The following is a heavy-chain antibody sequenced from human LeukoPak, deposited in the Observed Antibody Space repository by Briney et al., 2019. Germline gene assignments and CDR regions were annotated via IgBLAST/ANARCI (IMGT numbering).Heavy chain of an antibody. CDR1: GYSFTSYY. CDR3: ARVGSWSYYKVNFDY. Sequence: GASVKVSCKASGYSFTSYYMHWVRQAPGQGLEWMGIINPSGGSTSYAQKFQGRVTMTRDTSTSTVYMELSSLRSDDTAVYYCARVGSWSYYKVNFDYWGQRTLVTVSS. J-gene: IGHJ4*02. V-gene: IGHV1-46*01. CDR2: INPSGGST. D-gene: IGHD3-10*01.